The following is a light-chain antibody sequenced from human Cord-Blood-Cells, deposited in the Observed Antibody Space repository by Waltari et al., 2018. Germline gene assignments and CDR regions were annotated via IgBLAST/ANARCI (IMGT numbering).Light chain of an antibody. J-gene: IGLJ2*01. V-gene: IGLV2-14*01. CDR3: SSYTSSSTPL. CDR2: DVS. CDR1: SSDVGGYNY. Sequence: QSALTQPASVSGSPGQSITISCTGTSSDVGGYNYVSWYQQHPGKAPKLMICDVSNRPSGVSNRFSGSKSGNTASLTISGLQAEDEADYYCSSYTSSSTPLFGGGTKLTVL.